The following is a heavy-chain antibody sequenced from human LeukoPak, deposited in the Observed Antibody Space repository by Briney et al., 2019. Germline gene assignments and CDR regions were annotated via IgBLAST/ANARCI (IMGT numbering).Heavy chain of an antibody. CDR1: GFNFSSYE. Sequence: PGGSLRLSCAASGFNFSSYEMNWVRQAPGKGLEWVSYISSSGSTIYYADSVKVRFTISRDNAKNSLYLQMDSLRAEDTAVYYCASSIPLTSFDYWGQGTLVTVSS. CDR3: ASSIPLTSFDY. J-gene: IGHJ4*02. CDR2: ISSSGSTI. V-gene: IGHV3-48*03. D-gene: IGHD3-10*01.